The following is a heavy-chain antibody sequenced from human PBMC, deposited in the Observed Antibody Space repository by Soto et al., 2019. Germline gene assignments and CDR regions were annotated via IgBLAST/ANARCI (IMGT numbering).Heavy chain of an antibody. Sequence: PSETLSLTCTVSGGSISSSSYYWGWIRQPPGKGLEWIGSIYYSGSTYYNPSLKSRVTISVDTSKNQFSLKLSSVTAADTAVYYCATPGYSSGWQNIGDGYWGQGTLVTVSS. J-gene: IGHJ4*02. D-gene: IGHD6-19*01. CDR2: IYYSGST. CDR3: ATPGYSSGWQNIGDGY. V-gene: IGHV4-39*01. CDR1: GGSISSSSYY.